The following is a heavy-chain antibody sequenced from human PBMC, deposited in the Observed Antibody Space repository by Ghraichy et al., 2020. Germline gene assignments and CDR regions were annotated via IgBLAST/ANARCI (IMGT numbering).Heavy chain of an antibody. CDR2: ISHTGFT. D-gene: IGHD3-22*01. Sequence: SETLSLTCTVSGGSISGFRWSWIRQPPGKGLDWIGYISHTGFTNYSPSLKSRLTMSLDTSKLQFSLRLTSVTAADTAAYFCARHRSAGDVSDNRGYYHDYWGQGTLVTVSS. CDR1: GGSISGFR. J-gene: IGHJ4*02. CDR3: ARHRSAGDVSDNRGYYHDY. V-gene: IGHV4-59*01.